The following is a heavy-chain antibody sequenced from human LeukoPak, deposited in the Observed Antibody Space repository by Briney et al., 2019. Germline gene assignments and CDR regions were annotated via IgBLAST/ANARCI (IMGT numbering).Heavy chain of an antibody. D-gene: IGHD2/OR15-2a*01. V-gene: IGHV4-39*01. Sequence: PSETLSLTCTVSGGSISSSSYYWGWIRQPPGKGLEWIGSIYYSGSTYYNPSLKSRVTISVDTSKNQFSLKLSSVTAADTAVYYCASSEYFAPGWYFDLWGRGTLVTVSS. CDR3: ASSEYFAPGWYFDL. CDR2: IYYSGST. J-gene: IGHJ2*01. CDR1: GGSISSSSYY.